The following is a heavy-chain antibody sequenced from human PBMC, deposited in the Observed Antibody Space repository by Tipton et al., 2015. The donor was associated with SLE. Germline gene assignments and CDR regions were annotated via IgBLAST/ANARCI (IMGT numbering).Heavy chain of an antibody. V-gene: IGHV3-33*01. CDR3: ATREKNYYGSGLDH. CDR2: IWYDGSNK. J-gene: IGHJ4*02. Sequence: SLRLSCAASGFTFSSYGMHWVRQAPGKGLEWVAVIWYDGSNKYYADSVKGRFTISRDNSKNTLYLQINSLRAEDTAVYYCATREKNYYGSGLDHWGQGTLVTVSS. CDR1: GFTFSSYG. D-gene: IGHD3-10*01.